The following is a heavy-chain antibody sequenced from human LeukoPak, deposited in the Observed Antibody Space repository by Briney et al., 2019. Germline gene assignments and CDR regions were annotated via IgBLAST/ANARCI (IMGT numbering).Heavy chain of an antibody. J-gene: IGHJ4*02. CDR2: INHSGST. CDR3: ARGAGRFGEKSTFPFDY. CDR1: GGSISGNY. D-gene: IGHD3-10*01. V-gene: IGHV4-34*01. Sequence: PSETLSLTCAVYGGSISGNYWSWIRQPPGKGLEWIGEINHSGSTNYNPSLKSRVTISVDTSKNQFSLKLSSVTAADTAVYYCARGAGRFGEKSTFPFDYWGQGTLVTVSS.